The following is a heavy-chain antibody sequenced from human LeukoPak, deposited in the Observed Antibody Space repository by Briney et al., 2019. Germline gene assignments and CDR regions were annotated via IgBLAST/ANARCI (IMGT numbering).Heavy chain of an antibody. D-gene: IGHD5-18*01. CDR1: GGSISSSRYS. CDR2: IYDSGRT. CDR3: ARAGFGGYSYGYVDF. J-gene: IGHJ4*02. V-gene: IGHV4-39*01. Sequence: SETLSLTCTVSGGSISSSRYSWGWIRHPPGKWLEWIGTIYDSGRTYYNPSLKRRVTISADTSKNQLSLRLSSVTAADAGVYFCARAGFGGYSYGYVDFWGQGTQVTVSS.